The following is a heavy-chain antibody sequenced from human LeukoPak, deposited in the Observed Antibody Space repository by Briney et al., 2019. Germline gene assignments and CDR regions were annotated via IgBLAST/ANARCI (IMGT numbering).Heavy chain of an antibody. CDR3: ARGAAAAGYFDY. CDR2: TYYRSKWYN. Sequence: SQTLSVTCAISGDSVSSNSAAWNWIRQSPSRGLEWLGRTYYRSKWYNDYAVSVKIRISINPDTSKNQFSLQLNSVTPEDTAVYYCARGAAAAGYFDYWGQGTLVTVSS. D-gene: IGHD6-13*01. J-gene: IGHJ4*02. V-gene: IGHV6-1*01. CDR1: GDSVSSNSAA.